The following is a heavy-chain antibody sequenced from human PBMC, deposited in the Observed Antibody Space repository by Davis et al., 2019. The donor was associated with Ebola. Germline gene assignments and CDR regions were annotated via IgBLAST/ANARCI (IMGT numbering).Heavy chain of an antibody. Sequence: PSETLSLTCSVSGGSISSNSHCWAWIRQAPGKGLEWIGSIFYRGTTYYNPSLKSRVNLSVDTSKNQIYLDLRSVTASDTAVFYCARLAWQQLGDSYYGMDLWGHGTTVIVSS. J-gene: IGHJ6*02. V-gene: IGHV4-39*01. CDR2: IFYRGTT. D-gene: IGHD2-21*01. CDR1: GGSISSNSHC. CDR3: ARLAWQQLGDSYYGMDL.